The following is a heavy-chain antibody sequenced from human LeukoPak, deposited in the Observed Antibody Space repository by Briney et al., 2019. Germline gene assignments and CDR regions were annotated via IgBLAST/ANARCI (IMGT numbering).Heavy chain of an antibody. Sequence: GGSLRLSCAASGFTFDDYAMHWVRQAPGKGLEWVSYISSSGSTMYYTDSVKGRFTISKDNAKDSLYLQMNSLRAEDTAVYYCARDPGSGYEEHFDYWGQGTLVTVSS. D-gene: IGHD5-12*01. J-gene: IGHJ4*02. CDR3: ARDPGSGYEEHFDY. CDR2: ISSSGSTM. V-gene: IGHV3-11*01. CDR1: GFTFDDYA.